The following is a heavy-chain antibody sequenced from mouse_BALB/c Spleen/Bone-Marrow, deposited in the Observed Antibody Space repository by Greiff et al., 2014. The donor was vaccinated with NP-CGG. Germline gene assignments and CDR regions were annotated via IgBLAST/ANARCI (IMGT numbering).Heavy chain of an antibody. J-gene: IGHJ2*01. Sequence: QVQLKESGPELVRPGVSVKFSCKGSGYTFTAYAMHWVKQSHAKSLEWIGLISTYSGNTHYNQNFKGKATMTVDKSSSTAYMELARLTSEDSAIYYCARNFYGSSYFDYWGQGTTLTVSS. CDR2: ISTYSGNT. V-gene: IGHV1-67*01. D-gene: IGHD1-1*01. CDR3: ARNFYGSSYFDY. CDR1: GYTFTAYA.